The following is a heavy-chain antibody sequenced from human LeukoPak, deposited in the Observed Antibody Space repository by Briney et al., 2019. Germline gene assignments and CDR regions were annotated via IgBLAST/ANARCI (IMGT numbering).Heavy chain of an antibody. J-gene: IGHJ4*02. D-gene: IGHD6-13*01. Sequence: ASAKVSCKASGYTFSNYAMNWVRQAPGQRLEWMGWVNAGNGHTKYSQKFQGRVIITRDTSASTAYVELRSLRSEDTAVYYCARGRWEAAAGYYFEYWGQGTLVTVSS. CDR3: ARGRWEAAAGYYFEY. CDR2: VNAGNGHT. V-gene: IGHV1-3*01. CDR1: GYTFSNYA.